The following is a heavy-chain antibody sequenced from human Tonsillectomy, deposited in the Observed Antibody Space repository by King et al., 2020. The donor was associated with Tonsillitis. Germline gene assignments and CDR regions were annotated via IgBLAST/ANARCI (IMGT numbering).Heavy chain of an antibody. V-gene: IGHV4-59*01. CDR3: ARGGGDSSDYYYYFDY. J-gene: IGHJ4*02. D-gene: IGHD3-22*01. CDR2: ICYSGST. CDR1: GGSISSYY. Sequence: QLQESGPGLVKPSETLSLTCTVSGGSISSYYWSWIRQPPGKGLEWIGYICYSGSTNYNPSLKSRVTISVDTSKNQFSLKLSSVTAADPAVYYCARGGGDSSDYYYYFDYWGQGTLVTVSS.